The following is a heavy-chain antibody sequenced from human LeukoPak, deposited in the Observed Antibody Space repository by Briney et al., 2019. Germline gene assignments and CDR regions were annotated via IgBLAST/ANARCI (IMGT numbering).Heavy chain of an antibody. CDR3: ARDRGSSSPLNYYSYFGMDV. D-gene: IGHD6-13*01. CDR2: ISSSGITI. J-gene: IGHJ6*02. CDR1: GFTFSDYY. V-gene: IGHV3-11*01. Sequence: GALLLSCAASGFTFSDYYMGWIRPAPGKGQEGVSYISSSGITIYYADSVKGRFTISRDNAKNSLYLQMNSLRAEDTAVYYCARDRGSSSPLNYYSYFGMDVWGQGTTVTVSS.